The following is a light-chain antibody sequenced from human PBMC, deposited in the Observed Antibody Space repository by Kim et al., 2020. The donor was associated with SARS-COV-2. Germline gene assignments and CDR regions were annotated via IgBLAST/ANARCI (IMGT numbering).Light chain of an antibody. J-gene: IGLJ2*01. CDR2: DVT. V-gene: IGLV2-11*01. CDR1: SSDVGGYNY. Sequence: QSALTQPPSVSGSPGQSVTISCTGTSSDVGGYNYVSWYQQHPGKAPKLMIYDVTNRPSGVPNRFSGSKSGNTASLTISGLQAEDEADYHCCSYAGSYSLVFGGGTQLTVL. CDR3: CSYAGSYSLV.